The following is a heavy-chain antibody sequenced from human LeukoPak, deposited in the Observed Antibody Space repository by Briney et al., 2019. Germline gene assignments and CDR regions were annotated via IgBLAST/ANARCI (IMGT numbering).Heavy chain of an antibody. CDR1: GFTFSNNW. Sequence: GGSLRLSCAASGFTFSNNWMSWVRQAPGKGLEWVANIKQDGSDKYYVDSVKGRFTISRDNAKNSLYLQMNSLRAEDTAVYYCARGRSGSYLSERRPYYFDYWGQGTLVTVSS. D-gene: IGHD1-26*01. CDR3: ARGRSGSYLSERRPYYFDY. CDR2: IKQDGSDK. J-gene: IGHJ4*02. V-gene: IGHV3-7*01.